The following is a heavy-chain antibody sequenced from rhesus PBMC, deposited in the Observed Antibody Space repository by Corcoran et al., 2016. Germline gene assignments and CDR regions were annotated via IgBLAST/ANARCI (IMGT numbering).Heavy chain of an antibody. J-gene: IGHJ4*01. D-gene: IGHD6-31*01. Sequence: QVTLKESGPALVKPTQTLTLTCTFSGFSLTPSGMGVGWIRQPPGTALEWLALIYWDDDTRYNSSLRSRLTISRDTSKSQVVLTMTDMDPVDTATYYCARRRSSGWPVGYYFDYWGQGLLVTVSS. V-gene: IGHV2-174*01. CDR3: ARRRSSGWPVGYYFDY. CDR1: GFSLTPSGMG. CDR2: IYWDDDT.